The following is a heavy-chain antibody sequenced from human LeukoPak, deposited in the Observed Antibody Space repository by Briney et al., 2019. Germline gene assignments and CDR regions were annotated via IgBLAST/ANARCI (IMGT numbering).Heavy chain of an antibody. D-gene: IGHD1-26*01. CDR3: ARAKNSGSFVNWFDP. CDR1: GGTFSSYA. V-gene: IGHV1-69*13. CDR2: IIPIFGTA. J-gene: IGHJ5*02. Sequence: SVKVSCKASGGTFSSYAISWVRQAPGQGLEWMGGIIPIFGTANYAQKFQGRVTITADESTSTAYMELSSLRSEDTAVYYCARAKNSGSFVNWFDPWGQGTLVTVSS.